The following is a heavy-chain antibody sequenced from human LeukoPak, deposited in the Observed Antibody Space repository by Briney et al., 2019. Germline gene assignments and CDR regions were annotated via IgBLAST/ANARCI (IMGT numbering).Heavy chain of an antibody. V-gene: IGHV4-59*01. Sequence: SETLSLTCTVSGGSISNYYWNWIRQPPGKGLEWIGYIYDSGGTNYNPSLKSRVTMSLDTSKRQFSLKLRSVTDADTALYYCARRRGSGRLDWFDPWGQGILVTVSS. J-gene: IGHJ5*02. D-gene: IGHD6-25*01. CDR2: IYDSGGT. CDR1: GGSISNYY. CDR3: ARRRGSGRLDWFDP.